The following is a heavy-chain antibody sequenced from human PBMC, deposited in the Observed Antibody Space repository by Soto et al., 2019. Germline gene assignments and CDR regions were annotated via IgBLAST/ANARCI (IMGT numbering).Heavy chain of an antibody. J-gene: IGHJ5*02. CDR1: GFTFSSYS. CDR2: ISSSSTI. CDR3: ARELWFDP. Sequence: GGSLRLSCAASGFTFSSYSMNWVRQAPGKGLEWVSYISSSSTIYYADSVKGRFTISRDNAKNSLYLQMNSLRDEDTAVYYCARELWFDPWGQGTLVTVSS. V-gene: IGHV3-48*02.